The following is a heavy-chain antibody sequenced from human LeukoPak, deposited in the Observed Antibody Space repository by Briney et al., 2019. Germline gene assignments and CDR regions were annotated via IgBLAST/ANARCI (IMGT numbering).Heavy chain of an antibody. Sequence: PSQTLSLTCTVSGGSISSGDYYWSWIRQPPGKGLEWIGYINYSGSTYYNPSLKSRVTISVDTSKNQFSLKLSSVTAADTAVYYCARYGYSSGWSDDYWGQGTLVTVSS. J-gene: IGHJ4*02. CDR2: INYSGST. CDR1: GGSISSGDYY. D-gene: IGHD6-19*01. CDR3: ARYGYSSGWSDDY. V-gene: IGHV4-30-4*01.